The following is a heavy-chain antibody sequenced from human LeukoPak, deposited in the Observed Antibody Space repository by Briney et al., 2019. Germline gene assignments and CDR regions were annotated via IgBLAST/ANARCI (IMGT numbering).Heavy chain of an antibody. J-gene: IGHJ4*02. D-gene: IGHD3-16*01. V-gene: IGHV4-59*01. CDR3: ARDEGLGGLDY. CDR2: IYYSGST. Sequence: SETLSLTCTVSGGSISSYYWSWIRQPPGKGLEWIGYIYYSGSTNYNPSLKSRVTISVDTSKNQFSLKLSSVTAADTAVYYCARDEGLGGLDYWGQGTLVTVSS. CDR1: GGSISSYY.